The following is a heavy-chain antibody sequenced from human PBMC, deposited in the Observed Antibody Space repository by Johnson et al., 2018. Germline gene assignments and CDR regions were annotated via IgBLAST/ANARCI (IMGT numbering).Heavy chain of an antibody. CDR1: GFTFSSYA. CDR3: ARELHQMTFGEGAFDI. Sequence: VQLVQSGGGLVQPGGSLRLSCAASGFTFSSYAMSWVRQAPGKGLEWVSSISSSSSYIYYADSVKGRFTISRDNAKNSLYLQMNSLKAEDTAVDYCARELHQMTFGEGAFDIWGQGTMVTVSS. CDR2: ISSSSSYI. V-gene: IGHV3-21*01. D-gene: IGHD3-10*01. J-gene: IGHJ3*02.